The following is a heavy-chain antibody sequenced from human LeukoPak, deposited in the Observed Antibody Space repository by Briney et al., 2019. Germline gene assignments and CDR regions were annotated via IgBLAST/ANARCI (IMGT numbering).Heavy chain of an antibody. V-gene: IGHV4-4*02. Sequence: SETLSLTCGVSGGSISGTNWWSWVRQPPGQGLEWIGEISLRGLTNYNPSLRSRLTMSLDESKNQVSLNLTSVTAADTAEYYCSRESGPFSPFGFWGQGTLVSVHS. D-gene: IGHD1-26*01. CDR3: SRESGPFSPFGF. CDR2: ISLRGLT. J-gene: IGHJ4*02. CDR1: GGSISGTNW.